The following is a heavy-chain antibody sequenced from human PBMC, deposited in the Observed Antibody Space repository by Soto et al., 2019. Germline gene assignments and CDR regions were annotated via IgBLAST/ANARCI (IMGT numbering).Heavy chain of an antibody. J-gene: IGHJ3*02. Sequence: SETLSLTCXVSGGSINNYYWSWIRQPPGKGLEWIGYIFYSGSTNYNPSLKSRVTISVDTSKNQFSLKLSSVTAADTAVYYCARRYSSAFAIWGQGTMVTVSS. CDR2: IFYSGST. CDR3: ARRYSSAFAI. V-gene: IGHV4-59*08. D-gene: IGHD6-13*01. CDR1: GGSINNYY.